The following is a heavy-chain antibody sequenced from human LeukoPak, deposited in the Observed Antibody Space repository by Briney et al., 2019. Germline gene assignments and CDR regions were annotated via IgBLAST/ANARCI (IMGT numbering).Heavy chain of an antibody. Sequence: GGSLRLSCAASGFTFSSYAMHWVRQAPGKGLEWVAVISYDGSNKYYADSVKGRFTISRDNAKNSLYLQMNSLRAEGTAVYYCATPMVRGVIETDYWGQGTLVTVSS. CDR2: ISYDGSNK. CDR3: ATPMVRGVIETDY. V-gene: IGHV3-30*07. J-gene: IGHJ4*02. D-gene: IGHD3-10*01. CDR1: GFTFSSYA.